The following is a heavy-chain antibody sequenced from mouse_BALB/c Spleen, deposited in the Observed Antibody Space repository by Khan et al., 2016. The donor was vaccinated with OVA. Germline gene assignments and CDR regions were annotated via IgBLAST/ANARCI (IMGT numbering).Heavy chain of an antibody. CDR2: MSSGSSTI. CDR1: GFTFSSFG. D-gene: IGHD2-1*01. V-gene: IGHV5-17*02. CDR3: ARSGGNFHWYFDV. Sequence: EVELVESGGGLVQPGGSRKLSCAASGFTFSSFGMHWVRQAPKKGLEWVAYMSSGSSTIYYVDTVKGRFTISRDNPTNTLFLQMTSLRSEDTAMYYCARSGGNFHWYFDVWGAGTSVTVSS. J-gene: IGHJ1*01.